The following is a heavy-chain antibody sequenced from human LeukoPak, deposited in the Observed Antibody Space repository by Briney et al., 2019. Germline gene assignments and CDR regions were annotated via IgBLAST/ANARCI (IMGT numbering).Heavy chain of an antibody. CDR2: INPNSGGT. D-gene: IGHD1-26*01. CDR3: AKDRLSSQEAFDI. V-gene: IGHV1-2*02. J-gene: IGHJ3*02. CDR1: GYTFTGYY. Sequence: ASVKVSCKASGYTFTGYYMHWVRQAPGQGLEWMGWINPNSGGTNYAQKFQGRVTMTRDTSISTAYMELSRLRSDDTAVYYCAKDRLSSQEAFDIWGQGTMVTVSS.